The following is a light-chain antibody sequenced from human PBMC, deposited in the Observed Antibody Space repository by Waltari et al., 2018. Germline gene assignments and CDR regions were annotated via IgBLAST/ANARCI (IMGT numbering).Light chain of an antibody. CDR3: QQRSKWPIT. Sequence: EIVLTQSPATLSLSPGERATLSCRASQSVSSSLGWYQQSPGQAPRLLIYDASSRATGIPARFSGSGSGTDFTLTISSLEPEDFAVYYCQQRSKWPITFGQGTRLEIK. CDR2: DAS. V-gene: IGKV3-11*01. CDR1: QSVSSS. J-gene: IGKJ5*01.